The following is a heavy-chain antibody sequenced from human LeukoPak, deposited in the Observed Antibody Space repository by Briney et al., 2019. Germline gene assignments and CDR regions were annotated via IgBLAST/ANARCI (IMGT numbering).Heavy chain of an antibody. J-gene: IGHJ6*03. D-gene: IGHD6-19*01. CDR3: ARDHTPEAPSTSSGWYEYYYYYMDV. CDR1: GFTFSSYS. V-gene: IGHV3-21*01. CDR2: ISSSSSYI. Sequence: KAGGSLRLSCAASGFTFSSYSMNWVRQAPGKGLEWVSSISSSSSYIYYADSVKGRFTISRDNAKNSLYLQMNTLRAEDTAVYYCARDHTPEAPSTSSGWYEYYYYYMDVWGKGTTVTVSS.